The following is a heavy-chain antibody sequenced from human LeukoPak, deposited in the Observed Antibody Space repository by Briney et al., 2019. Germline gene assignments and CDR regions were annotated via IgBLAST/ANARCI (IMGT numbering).Heavy chain of an antibody. D-gene: IGHD3-3*01. CDR3: ASGGITIFGVVRGDAFDI. V-gene: IGHV1-3*03. J-gene: IGHJ3*02. Sequence: GASVKVSCKASGYTFTSYAMHWVRQAPGQRLEWMGWINAGNGNTKYSQEFQGRVTITRDTSASTAYMELSSLSSEDTAVYYCASGGITIFGVVRGDAFDIWGQGTMVTVSS. CDR1: GYTFTSYA. CDR2: INAGNGNT.